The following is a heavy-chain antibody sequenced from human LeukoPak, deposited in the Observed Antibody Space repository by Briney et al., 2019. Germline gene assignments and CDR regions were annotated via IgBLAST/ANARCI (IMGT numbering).Heavy chain of an antibody. J-gene: IGHJ4*02. V-gene: IGHV3-30-3*01. Sequence: AGGSLRLSCAASGFTFSSYAMHWVRQAPGKGLEWVAVISYDGSNKYYADSVKGRFTISRDNSKNTLYLQMNSLKTEDTAVYYCTTVDFWSGYYTAAYYFDYWGQGTLVTVSS. CDR3: TTVDFWSGYYTAAYYFDY. CDR1: GFTFSSYA. D-gene: IGHD3-3*01. CDR2: ISYDGSNK.